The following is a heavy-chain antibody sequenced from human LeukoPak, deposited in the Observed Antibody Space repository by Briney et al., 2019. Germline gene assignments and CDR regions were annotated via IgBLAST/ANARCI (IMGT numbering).Heavy chain of an antibody. Sequence: PGRSLRLSCGASGFTFDDYAMHWVRQAPGKGLEWVSGLSWNSGSIGYADSVKGRFTISRDNAKNSLYLQMNSLRAEDTALYYCAKDRDYDILTGNFDYWGQGTLVTVSS. V-gene: IGHV3-9*01. CDR3: AKDRDYDILTGNFDY. J-gene: IGHJ4*02. D-gene: IGHD3-9*01. CDR2: LSWNSGSI. CDR1: GFTFDDYA.